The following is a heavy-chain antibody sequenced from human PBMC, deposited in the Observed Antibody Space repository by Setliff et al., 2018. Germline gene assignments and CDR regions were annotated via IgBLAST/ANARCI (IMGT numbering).Heavy chain of an antibody. CDR3: ARHALSFDSAWDV. CDR1: GGSITSGSNY. V-gene: IGHV4-61*09. CDR2: IDPSGST. D-gene: IGHD3-9*01. J-gene: IGHJ6*04. Sequence: SETLSLTCTVSGGSITSGSNYWSWIRQPAGRGLEWMGHIDPSGSTNYNPALKSRVTISLDTSKNQFSLNLNSATAADTAVYYCARHALSFDSAWDVWGKGTTVTVSS.